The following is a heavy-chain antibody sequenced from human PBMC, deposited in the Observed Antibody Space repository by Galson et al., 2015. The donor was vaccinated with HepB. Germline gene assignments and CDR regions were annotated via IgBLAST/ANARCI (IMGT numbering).Heavy chain of an antibody. V-gene: IGHV3-23*01. CDR3: AKDRAFFRSPFDS. Sequence: SLRLSCAASGFAFKSYAMSWVRQAPGKGLEWVSGISSSGGTTDYADSVKGRFTISRDNSKNTLYLQMNNLTADDTAVYYCAKDRAFFRSPFDSWGQGTLVTVSS. CDR1: GFAFKSYA. CDR2: ISSSGGTT. D-gene: IGHD3-10*01. J-gene: IGHJ4*02.